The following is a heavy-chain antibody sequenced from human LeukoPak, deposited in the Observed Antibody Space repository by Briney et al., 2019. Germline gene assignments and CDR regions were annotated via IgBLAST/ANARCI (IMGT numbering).Heavy chain of an antibody. V-gene: IGHV4-59*11. Sequence: KPSETLSLTCTVSGGSISGHYWTWIRLPPGKGLELIGHIFSTGATHYNPSLRSLVTMSIDTSKNQFSLRPSSVKVADTAVYYCARFSTRFDSGCSDASCYVHYWGQGTQVTVSS. J-gene: IGHJ4*02. D-gene: IGHD2-2*01. CDR3: ARFSTRFDSGCSDASCYVHY. CDR2: IFSTGAT. CDR1: GGSISGHY.